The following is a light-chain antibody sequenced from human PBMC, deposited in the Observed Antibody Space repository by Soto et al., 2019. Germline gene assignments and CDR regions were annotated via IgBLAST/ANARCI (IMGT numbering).Light chain of an antibody. Sequence: QPVLTQSPSASASLGTSVKLTCTRSSGHRNYAIAWHQQQPEKGPRFLMKVNSDGSHSKGDGIPDRFSGSSSGAERYLTISSLQSEDEADYYCQTWGTGIVVFGGGTKLTVL. J-gene: IGLJ2*01. CDR1: SGHRNYA. CDR3: QTWGTGIVV. CDR2: VNSDGSH. V-gene: IGLV4-69*01.